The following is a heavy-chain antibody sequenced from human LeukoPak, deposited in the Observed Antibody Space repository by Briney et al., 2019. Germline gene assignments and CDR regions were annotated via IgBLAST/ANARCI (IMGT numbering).Heavy chain of an antibody. CDR1: GFTFSSYS. V-gene: IGHV3-21*01. Sequence: GGSLRLSCAASGFTFSSYSMNWVRQAPGKGLEWVSSISSSSSYMYYADSVKGRFTISRDIAKNSLYLQMNSLRAEDTAVYYCARGWVWPRSGTGLGAFDIWGRGTMVTVSS. CDR3: ARGWVWPRSGTGLGAFDI. J-gene: IGHJ3*02. CDR2: ISSSSSYM. D-gene: IGHD3-3*01.